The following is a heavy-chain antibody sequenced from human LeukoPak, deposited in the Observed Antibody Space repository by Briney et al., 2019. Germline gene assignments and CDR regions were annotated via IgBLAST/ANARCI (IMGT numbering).Heavy chain of an antibody. CDR1: GFTFSGSA. Sequence: GGSLKLSCAASGFTFSGSAMHWVRQASGKGLEWVGRIRSKANSYATAYAASVKGRFTISRGDSKNTAYLQMNSLKTEDTAVYYCTRRYSGSYPHAFDIWGQGTMVTVSS. D-gene: IGHD1-26*01. CDR2: IRSKANSYAT. CDR3: TRRYSGSYPHAFDI. J-gene: IGHJ3*02. V-gene: IGHV3-73*01.